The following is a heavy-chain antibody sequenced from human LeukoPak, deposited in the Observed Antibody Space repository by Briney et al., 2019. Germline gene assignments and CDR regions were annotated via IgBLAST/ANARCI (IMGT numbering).Heavy chain of an antibody. CDR3: ARGLGYSSGWYGSYYYYYMDV. Sequence: PSETLSLTCTVSGYSISSGYYWGWIRQPPGKGLEWIGSIYNSGSTYYNPSLKSRVTISVDTSKNQFSLKLSSVTAADTAVYYCARGLGYSSGWYGSYYYYYMDVWGKGTTVTVSS. J-gene: IGHJ6*03. CDR1: GYSISSGYY. V-gene: IGHV4-38-2*02. CDR2: IYNSGST. D-gene: IGHD6-19*01.